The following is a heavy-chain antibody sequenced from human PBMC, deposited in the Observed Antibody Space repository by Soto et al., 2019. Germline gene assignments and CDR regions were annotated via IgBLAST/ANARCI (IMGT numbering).Heavy chain of an antibody. CDR2: IYYSGST. J-gene: IGHJ4*02. CDR3: ARLTMVVTRNSPFDY. D-gene: IGHD3-10*01. V-gene: IGHV4-39*01. CDR1: GGSISSSSYY. Sequence: SETLSLTCTVSGGSISSSSYYWGWIRQPPGKGLEWIGSIYYSGSTYYNPSLKSRVTISVDTSKNQFSLKLSSVTAADTAVYYCARLTMVVTRNSPFDYWGQGTLVTVSS.